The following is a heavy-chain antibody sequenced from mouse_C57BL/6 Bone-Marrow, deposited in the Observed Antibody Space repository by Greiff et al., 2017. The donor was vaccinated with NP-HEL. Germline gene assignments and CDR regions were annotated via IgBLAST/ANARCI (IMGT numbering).Heavy chain of an antibody. CDR3: ARWGLRFRYYYAMDY. V-gene: IGHV14-3*01. D-gene: IGHD2-13*01. Sequence: EVKLVESVAELVRPGASVKLSCTASGFNIKNTYMHWVKQRPEQGLEWIGRIDPANGNTKYAPKFQGKATITADTSSNTAYLQLSSLTSEDTAIYYCARWGLRFRYYYAMDYWGQGTSVTVSS. J-gene: IGHJ4*01. CDR2: IDPANGNT. CDR1: GFNIKNTY.